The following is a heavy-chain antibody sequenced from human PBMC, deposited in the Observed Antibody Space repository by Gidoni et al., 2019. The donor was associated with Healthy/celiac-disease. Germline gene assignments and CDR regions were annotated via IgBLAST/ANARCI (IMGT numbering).Heavy chain of an antibody. J-gene: IGHJ5*02. V-gene: IGHV4-61*01. CDR3: ARQHSDWFDP. D-gene: IGHD3-10*01. CDR2: IYYSGST. CDR1: GGSVSSGSYY. Sequence: QVQLQESGPGLVKPSETLSPTCTVSGGSVSSGSYYWSWLRQPPGKGLEWIGYIYYSGSTNYNPSLKSRVTISVDTSKNQFSLKLSSVTAADTAVYYCARQHSDWFDPWGQGTLVTVSS.